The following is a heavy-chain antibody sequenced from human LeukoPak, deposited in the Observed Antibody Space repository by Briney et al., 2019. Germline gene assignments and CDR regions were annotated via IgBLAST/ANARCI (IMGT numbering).Heavy chain of an antibody. Sequence: GGSLRLSCAASGFTFSNYAMTWVRQAPGEGLDWVSSISTGGGTIWYADSVKGRFTISRDNSKNTLYLQMSSLRAEDTALYYCARGITVPDYWGQGTLVTVSS. D-gene: IGHD3-10*02. CDR1: GFTFSNYA. CDR3: ARGITVPDY. V-gene: IGHV3-23*01. J-gene: IGHJ4*02. CDR2: ISTGGGTI.